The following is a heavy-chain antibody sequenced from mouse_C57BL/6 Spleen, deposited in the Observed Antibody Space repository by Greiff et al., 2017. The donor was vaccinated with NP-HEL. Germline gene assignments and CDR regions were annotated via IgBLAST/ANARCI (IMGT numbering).Heavy chain of an antibody. CDR2: INPYNGGT. Sequence: VQLKQSGPVLVKPGASVKMSCKASGYTFTDYYMNWVKQSHGKSLEWIGVINPYNGGTSYNQKFKGKATLTVDKSSSTAYMELNSLTSEDSAVYYCARSGSSSYYFDYWGQGTTLTVSS. CDR1: GYTFTDYY. D-gene: IGHD1-1*01. CDR3: ARSGSSSYYFDY. V-gene: IGHV1-19*01. J-gene: IGHJ2*01.